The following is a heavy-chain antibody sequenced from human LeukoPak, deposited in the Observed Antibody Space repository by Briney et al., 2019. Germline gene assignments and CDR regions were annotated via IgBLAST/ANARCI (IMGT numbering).Heavy chain of an antibody. CDR2: ISDSDDNT. CDR3: ANDFDH. J-gene: IGHJ4*02. Sequence: GGSLRLSCAASGFTFNNYAMSRVRQAPGKGLEWVSTISDSDDNTYYADSVKGRFTISRDISKNTLYLQMNSLRADDTAVYYCANDFDHWGQGTLVTVSS. V-gene: IGHV3-23*01. CDR1: GFTFNNYA.